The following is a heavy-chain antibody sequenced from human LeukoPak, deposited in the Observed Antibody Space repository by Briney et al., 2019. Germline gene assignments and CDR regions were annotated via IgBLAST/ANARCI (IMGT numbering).Heavy chain of an antibody. J-gene: IGHJ4*02. V-gene: IGHV1-8*01. CDR2: MNPNSGNT. D-gene: IGHD5-12*01. CDR3: AIRTPVDIVATLGERVKKGLDY. CDR1: GYTFTSND. Sequence: GSVKVSCKASGYTFTSNDINWLRQATGQGLEWMGWMNPNSGNTGYAQKFQGRVTMTRNTSMSTAYMELSSLRSEDTAVYYCAIRTPVDIVATLGERVKKGLDYWGQGTLVTVSS.